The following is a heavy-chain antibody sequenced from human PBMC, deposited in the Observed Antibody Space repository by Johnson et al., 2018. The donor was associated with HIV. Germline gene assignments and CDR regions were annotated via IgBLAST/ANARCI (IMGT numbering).Heavy chain of an antibody. D-gene: IGHD3-16*01. V-gene: IGHV3-7*01. CDR2: INHDVSAI. CDR3: GSLGDGHQKGAFEI. CDR1: GFTFSSYA. J-gene: IGHJ3*02. Sequence: VQLVESGGGVVQPGRSLRLSCEASGFTFSSYAVHWVRQAPGKGLEWVANINHDVSAIHYVDSVKGRFTISRDNAKRSLFLQMNSLRVEDTAVYFCGSLGDGHQKGAFEIWGHGTMVTVSS.